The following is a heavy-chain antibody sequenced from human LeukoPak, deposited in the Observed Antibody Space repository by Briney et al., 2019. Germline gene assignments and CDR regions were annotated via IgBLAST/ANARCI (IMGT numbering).Heavy chain of an antibody. Sequence: GGSLRLSCAVSGFTFSGFWMSWSRQAPGKGREGVASINSDGSEGYYADVVKGRFTISRDNAKNSLYLQINSLRAEDTAVYYCARSSYSSSSSVWGQGTMVTVSS. J-gene: IGHJ3*01. CDR3: ARSSYSSSSSV. V-gene: IGHV3-7*03. CDR2: INSDGSEG. CDR1: GFTFSGFW. D-gene: IGHD6-6*01.